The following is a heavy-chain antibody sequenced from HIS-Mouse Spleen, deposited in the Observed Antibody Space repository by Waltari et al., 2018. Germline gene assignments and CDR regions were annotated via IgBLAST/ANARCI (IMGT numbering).Heavy chain of an antibody. CDR1: GGSISSSSHY. J-gene: IGHJ2*01. Sequence: QLQLQESGPGLVKPSETLSLTCTVSGGSISSSSHYWGWIRQPPGKGLEWIGSIYYSGSTSYNPSLKSRVTISVETSKNQFSLKLSSVTAADTAVYYCAREIPYSSSWYDWYFDLWGRGTLVTVSS. CDR3: AREIPYSSSWYDWYFDL. CDR2: IYYSGST. V-gene: IGHV4-39*07. D-gene: IGHD6-13*01.